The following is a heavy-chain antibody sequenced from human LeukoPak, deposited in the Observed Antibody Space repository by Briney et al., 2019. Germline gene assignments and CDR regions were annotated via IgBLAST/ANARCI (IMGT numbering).Heavy chain of an antibody. J-gene: IGHJ4*02. Sequence: IIYPGDSDTRYSPSFQGQVTISADKSISTAYLQWSSLKASDTAMYYCARRVWNAKGVYFDYWGQGTLVTVSS. D-gene: IGHD1-1*01. CDR2: IYPGDSDT. V-gene: IGHV5-51*01. CDR3: ARRVWNAKGVYFDY.